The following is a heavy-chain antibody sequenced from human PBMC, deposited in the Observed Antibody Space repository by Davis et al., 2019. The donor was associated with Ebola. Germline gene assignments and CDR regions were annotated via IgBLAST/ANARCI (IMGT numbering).Heavy chain of an antibody. CDR2: INPSGGST. Sequence: ASVQVSCKASGYTFTSYYMHWVRQAPGQGLEWMGIINPSGGSTSYAQKFQGRVTMTTDTSTSTAYMELRSLRSDDTAVYYCAREMGLWELGGVFDYWGQGTLVTVSS. CDR1: GYTFTSYY. D-gene: IGHD1-26*01. CDR3: AREMGLWELGGVFDY. J-gene: IGHJ4*02. V-gene: IGHV1-46*01.